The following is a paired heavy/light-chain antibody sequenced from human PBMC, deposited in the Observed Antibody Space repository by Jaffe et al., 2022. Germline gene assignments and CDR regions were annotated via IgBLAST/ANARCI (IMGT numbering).Heavy chain of an antibody. Sequence: QITLKETGPTLVKPTQTLTLTCTFSGFSLSTSGVGVAWIRQPPGKALEWLATIYWDDDNRYSPSLKSRLTITKDTSENQVVLTMTNMDPVDTATYYCAHRRIAAAGSAAFADWGQGTLVTVSS. V-gene: IGHV2-5*02. J-gene: IGHJ4*02. D-gene: IGHD6-13*01. CDR3: AHRRIAAAGSAAFAD. CDR1: GFSLSTSGVG. CDR2: IYWDDDN.
Light chain of an antibody. Sequence: DIVMTQSPDSLAVSLGERATINCKSSQSVLYSSNNKNYLAWYQQKPGQPPKLLINWASTRESGVPDRFSGSGSGTDFTLTISSLQAEDVAVYYCQQYYGSPPYTFGQGTKLEIK. CDR1: QSVLYSSNNKNY. CDR2: WAS. J-gene: IGKJ2*01. CDR3: QQYYGSPPYT. V-gene: IGKV4-1*01.